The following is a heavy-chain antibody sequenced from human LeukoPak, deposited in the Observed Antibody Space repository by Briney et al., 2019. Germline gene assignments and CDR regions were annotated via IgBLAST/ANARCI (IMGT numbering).Heavy chain of an antibody. CDR3: AKDSRSLPYYFDF. Sequence: PGGSLRLSCAASGFTFSSYAMTWVRQAPGKGLEWVSTISGSGGSTYYADSVKGRFTISRDNSKDTVYLQLNSLRAEDTAVYYCAKDSRSLPYYFDFWGQGTLVTVSS. CDR2: ISGSGGST. J-gene: IGHJ4*02. CDR1: GFTFSSYA. V-gene: IGHV3-23*01.